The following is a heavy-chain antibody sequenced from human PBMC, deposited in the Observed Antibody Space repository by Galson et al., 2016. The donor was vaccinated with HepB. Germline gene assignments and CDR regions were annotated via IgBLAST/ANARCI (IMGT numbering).Heavy chain of an antibody. CDR3: ARIRCGGYYFSYFDP. CDR1: GFSLSTSEVC. J-gene: IGHJ5*02. Sequence: PALVKPTQTLTLTCTLSGFSLSTSEVCVSWTRQPPGRALEWLALIDWADVKYYSASLRTRLTISNDSSKNQVVLTMFNMDPVDTATYYCARIRCGGYYFSYFDPWGQGTLVTVSS. D-gene: IGHD3-3*01. CDR2: IDWADVK. V-gene: IGHV2-70*01.